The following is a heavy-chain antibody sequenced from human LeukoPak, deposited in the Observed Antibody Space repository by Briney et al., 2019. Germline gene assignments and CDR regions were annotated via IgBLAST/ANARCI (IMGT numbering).Heavy chain of an antibody. J-gene: IGHJ5*02. CDR3: ARDLPPNWFDP. CDR1: GFTFSSYA. Sequence: GGSLRLSCVASGFTFSSYAMSWVRQPPGKGLEWVSYISSSGSTIYYADSVKGRFTISRDNAKNSLYLQMNSLRAEDTAVYYCARDLPPNWFDPWGQGTLVTVSS. V-gene: IGHV3-48*03. CDR2: ISSSGSTI.